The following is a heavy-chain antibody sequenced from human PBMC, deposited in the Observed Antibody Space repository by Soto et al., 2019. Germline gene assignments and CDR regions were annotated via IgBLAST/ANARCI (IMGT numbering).Heavy chain of an antibody. Sequence: ASVKVSCKASGGTFSSYAISWVRQAPGQGLEWMGGIIPIFGTANYAQKFQGRVTITADESTSTAYMELSSLRSEDTAVYYCARAMRRPTRMVYAIRPYYYGMDVWGQGTTVTVSS. J-gene: IGHJ6*02. V-gene: IGHV1-69*13. CDR2: IIPIFGTA. D-gene: IGHD2-8*01. CDR3: ARAMRRPTRMVYAIRPYYYGMDV. CDR1: GGTFSSYA.